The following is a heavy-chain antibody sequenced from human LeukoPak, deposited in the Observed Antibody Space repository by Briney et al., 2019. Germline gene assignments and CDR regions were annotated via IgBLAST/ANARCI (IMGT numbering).Heavy chain of an antibody. J-gene: IGHJ4*02. CDR2: ISGSGDST. Sequence: GGSLRLSCAASGFTFSSYAMSWVRQAPGGGLEWVSAISGSGDSTFYADSVKGRVTISRDNSKNTQYLKMNGLRVEETAVYYCARIRRISGWYEFDSWGQGTLVTVSS. CDR3: ARIRRISGWYEFDS. CDR1: GFTFSSYA. D-gene: IGHD6-19*01. V-gene: IGHV3-23*01.